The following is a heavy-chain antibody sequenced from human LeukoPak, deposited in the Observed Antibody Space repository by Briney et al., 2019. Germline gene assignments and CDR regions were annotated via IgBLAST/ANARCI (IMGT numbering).Heavy chain of an antibody. CDR3: ARPMVRETDWYFDL. Sequence: PGGSLRLSCAASGXTFSSYSMNWVRQAPGKGLEWVSYISGSSSTIHYADSVKGRFTISRDNTKNSLYLQMNSLTDEDTAVYYCARPMVRETDWYFDLWGRGTLVTVSS. J-gene: IGHJ2*01. CDR2: ISGSSSTI. CDR1: GXTFSSYS. V-gene: IGHV3-48*02. D-gene: IGHD3-10*01.